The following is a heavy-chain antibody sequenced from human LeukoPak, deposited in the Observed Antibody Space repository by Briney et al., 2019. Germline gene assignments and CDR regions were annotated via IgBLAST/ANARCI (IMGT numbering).Heavy chain of an antibody. CDR2: VFHSGNT. Sequence: PSETLSLTCTVSGYSISSTYYWGWIRQPPGEGLEWVGSVFHSGNTYYNPSLKSRLTISADTSKNQFSLKLSSVTAADTAVYYCARVGTRVAALDYWGQGTLVTVSS. V-gene: IGHV4-38-2*02. CDR3: ARVGTRVAALDY. CDR1: GYSISSTYY. D-gene: IGHD6-6*01. J-gene: IGHJ4*02.